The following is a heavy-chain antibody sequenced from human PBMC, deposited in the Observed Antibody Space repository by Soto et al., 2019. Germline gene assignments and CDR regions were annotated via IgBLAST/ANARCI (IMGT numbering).Heavy chain of an antibody. V-gene: IGHV4-59*06. J-gene: IGHJ5*02. CDR1: GGASF. CDR3: AKLSCTSSTCYFPGWFDP. CDR2: VYYSGSS. D-gene: IGHD2-2*01. Sequence: SETLSLTCTVSGGASFWSWIRQPPGKGLEWIANVYYSGSSYYNPSLKSRLTISVDTTKNQFSLQLKSMTAADTAVYYCAKLSCTSSTCYFPGWFDPWGQGTLVTVSS.